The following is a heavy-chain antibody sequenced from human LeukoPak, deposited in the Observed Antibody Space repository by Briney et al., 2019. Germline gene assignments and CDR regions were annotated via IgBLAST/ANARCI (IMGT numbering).Heavy chain of an antibody. V-gene: IGHV4-59*01. Sequence: SETLSLTCTVSGGSISSYYWSWIRQPPGKGLEWIGYIYYSASTNYNPSLKSRVTISVDTSKNQFSLKLSSVTAADTAVYYCAREIRFLEWLSPYYYGMDVWGQGTTVTVSS. CDR3: AREIRFLEWLSPYYYGMDV. CDR1: GGSISSYY. CDR2: IYYSAST. D-gene: IGHD3-3*01. J-gene: IGHJ6*02.